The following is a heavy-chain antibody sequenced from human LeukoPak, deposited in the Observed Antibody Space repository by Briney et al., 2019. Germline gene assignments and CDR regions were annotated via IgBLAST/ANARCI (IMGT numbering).Heavy chain of an antibody. Sequence: ASVKVSCKASGYTFTGYYMHWVRQAPGQGHEWMGWINPNSGGTNYAQKFQGRVTMTRDTSISTAYMELSRLRSDDTAVYYCASTTGTTQSDAFDIWGQGTMVTVSS. CDR3: ASTTGTTQSDAFDI. V-gene: IGHV1-2*02. D-gene: IGHD1-1*01. J-gene: IGHJ3*02. CDR2: INPNSGGT. CDR1: GYTFTGYY.